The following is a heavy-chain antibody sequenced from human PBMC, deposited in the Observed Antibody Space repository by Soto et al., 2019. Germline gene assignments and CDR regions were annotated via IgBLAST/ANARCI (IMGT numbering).Heavy chain of an antibody. V-gene: IGHV1-69*01. D-gene: IGHD6-19*01. J-gene: IGHJ4*02. CDR3: ARTYSSGWYGGIDY. CDR1: GGTFSSYA. CDR2: IIPIFGTS. Sequence: QVQLVQSGGEVKKPGSSVKVSCKASGGTFSSYAISWVRQAPGQGLEWMGGIIPIFGTSNYAQKFQGRVTITADESTSTAYMELSSLRSEDTAVYYCARTYSSGWYGGIDYWGQGTLVTVSS.